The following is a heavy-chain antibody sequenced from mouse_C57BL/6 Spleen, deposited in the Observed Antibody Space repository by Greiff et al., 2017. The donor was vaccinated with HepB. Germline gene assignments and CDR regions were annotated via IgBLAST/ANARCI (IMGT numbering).Heavy chain of an antibody. CDR1: GYTFTSYW. Sequence: VQLQQPGAELVMPGASVKLSCKASGYTFTSYWMHWVKQRPGQGLEWIGEIDPSDSYTNYNQKFKGKSTLTVDKSSSTAYMQLSSLTSEDSAVYYCARGLRREYYFDYWGQGTTLTVSS. CDR2: IDPSDSYT. CDR3: ARGLRREYYFDY. V-gene: IGHV1-69*01. J-gene: IGHJ2*01. D-gene: IGHD2-4*01.